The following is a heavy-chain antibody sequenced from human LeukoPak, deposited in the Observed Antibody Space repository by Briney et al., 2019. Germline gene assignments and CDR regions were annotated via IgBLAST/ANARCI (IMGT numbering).Heavy chain of an antibody. D-gene: IGHD2/OR15-2a*01. Sequence: YPGRSLRLSCAASGFTFSSYGMPWVRQAPGKGLEWVAVIWYDGSNKYYADSVKGRFTISRDNSKNTLYLQMNSLRAEDTAVYYCARDSRSAGVSSFDYWGQGTLVTVSS. J-gene: IGHJ4*02. CDR3: ARDSRSAGVSSFDY. V-gene: IGHV3-33*01. CDR2: IWYDGSNK. CDR1: GFTFSSYG.